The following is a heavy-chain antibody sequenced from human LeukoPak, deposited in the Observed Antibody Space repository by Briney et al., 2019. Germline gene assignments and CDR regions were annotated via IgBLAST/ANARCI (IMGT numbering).Heavy chain of an antibody. CDR2: INPSGGST. J-gene: IGHJ6*03. V-gene: IGHV1-46*01. Sequence: ASVTVSCKASGYTFTSYYMHWVRQAPGQGLEWMGIINPSGGSTSYAQKFQGRVTMTRDMSTSTVYMELGSLRSEDTAVYYCARGAAAAVYYYYYYMDVWGKGTTVTVSS. CDR1: GYTFTSYY. D-gene: IGHD6-13*01. CDR3: ARGAAAAVYYYYYYMDV.